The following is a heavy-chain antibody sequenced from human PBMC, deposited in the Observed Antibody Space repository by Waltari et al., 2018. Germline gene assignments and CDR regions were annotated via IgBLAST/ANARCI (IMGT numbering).Heavy chain of an antibody. D-gene: IGHD3-22*01. V-gene: IGHV1-69*05. CDR2: VIPFSQTT. CDR3: ARGRHYLDSRGHQAMGNAFDI. J-gene: IGHJ3*02. Sequence: QVQLVQSGAEVKKPGSSVKVSCWASGVSFTKYAFNWLRQASGQGLEWVGGVIPFSQTTKYAQNFQGRVRIATGESATSAYLELSSLRSEDTAVYYCARGRHYLDSRGHQAMGNAFDIWGQGTTVTVSS. CDR1: GVSFTKYA.